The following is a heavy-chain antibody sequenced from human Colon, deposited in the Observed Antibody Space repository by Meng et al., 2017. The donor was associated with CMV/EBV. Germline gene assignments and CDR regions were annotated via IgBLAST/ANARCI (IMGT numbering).Heavy chain of an antibody. J-gene: IGHJ4*02. CDR3: ASDSSSWHPIDY. CDR1: GFTFSSYS. V-gene: IGHV3-21*01. Sequence: EVQLVESGXXLXKPGGXXSXXCAASGFTFSSYSMNWVRQAPGKGLEWVSSISSSSSYIYYADSVKGRFTISRDNAKNSLYLQMNSLRAEDTAVYYCASDSSSWHPIDYWGQGTLVTVSS. CDR2: ISSSSSYI. D-gene: IGHD6-13*01.